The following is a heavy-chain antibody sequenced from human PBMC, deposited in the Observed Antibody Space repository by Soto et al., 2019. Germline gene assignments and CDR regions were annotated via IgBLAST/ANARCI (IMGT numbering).Heavy chain of an antibody. V-gene: IGHV4-39*01. CDR3: ARRDVRLLWFGELKGWFDP. D-gene: IGHD3-10*01. CDR2: IYYSGST. CDR1: GGSISSSSYY. Sequence: QLQLQESGPGLVKPSETLSLTCTVSGGSISSSSYYWGWIHQPPGKGLEWIGSIYYSGSTYYNPSLKSRVTISVDTSKNQFSLKLSSVTAADTAVYYCARRDVRLLWFGELKGWFDPWGQGTLVTVSS. J-gene: IGHJ5*02.